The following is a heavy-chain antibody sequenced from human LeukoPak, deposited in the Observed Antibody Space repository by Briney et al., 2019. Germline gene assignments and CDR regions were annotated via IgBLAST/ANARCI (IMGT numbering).Heavy chain of an antibody. Sequence: SLRLSCAASGFTFDDYAMHWVRQAPGKGLEWVAGISWNSGNIGYADSVKGRFTMSRDNAKKSLYLQMNSLRAEDTALYYCAKDLGGRGYSYGYGGPLDYWGQGTLVTVSS. CDR1: GFTFDDYA. J-gene: IGHJ4*02. D-gene: IGHD5-18*01. CDR3: AKDLGGRGYSYGYGGPLDY. V-gene: IGHV3-9*01. CDR2: ISWNSGNI.